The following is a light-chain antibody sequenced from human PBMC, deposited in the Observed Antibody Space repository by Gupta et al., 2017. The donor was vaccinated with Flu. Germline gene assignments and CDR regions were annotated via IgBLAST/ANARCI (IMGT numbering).Light chain of an antibody. J-gene: IGLJ3*02. V-gene: IGLV1-51*01. CDR3: ATWDTTLSVMV. CDR1: SSNIGSNY. Sequence: QSLLTQPPSVSAAPGQKVTISCPGSSSNIGSNYVSWYQQFPGTAPKVLIYEDNERPAGIPDRFSASKSGTSATLAITGLQTGDEAAFYCATWDTTLSVMVFGGGTKLTVL. CDR2: EDN.